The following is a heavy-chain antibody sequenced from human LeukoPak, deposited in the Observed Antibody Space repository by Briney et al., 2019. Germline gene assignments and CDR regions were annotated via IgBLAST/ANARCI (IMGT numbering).Heavy chain of an antibody. J-gene: IGHJ4*02. D-gene: IGHD3-22*01. CDR3: ARGFPYDYDSSGFYRYYFDS. Sequence: TSETLSLTCTVSGGSISNFYWSWILQPPGKGLEWLGYIHYSGSTNYNPSLKSRVTISVDTSKNQFSLKLRSVTAADTAVYYCARGFPYDYDSSGFYRYYFDSWGQGTLVTVSS. V-gene: IGHV4-59*01. CDR2: IHYSGST. CDR1: GGSISNFY.